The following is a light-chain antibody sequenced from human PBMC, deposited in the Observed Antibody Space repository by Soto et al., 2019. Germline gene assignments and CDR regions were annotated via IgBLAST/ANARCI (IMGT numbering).Light chain of an antibody. J-gene: IGLJ2*01. CDR3: SSHAGIINVV. CDR2: EVT. CDR1: SSDVGGYDS. V-gene: IGLV2-8*01. Sequence: QSVLTQPPSASGSPGQSVTISCTGTSSDVGGYDSVAWYQQHPGKAPKLIIYEVTKRPSGVPDRFSGSKSGNTASLTVSGLQAEDEADYYCSSHAGIINVVFGGGPELTV.